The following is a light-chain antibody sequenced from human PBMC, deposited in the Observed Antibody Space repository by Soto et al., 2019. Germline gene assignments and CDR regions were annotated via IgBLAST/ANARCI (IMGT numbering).Light chain of an antibody. V-gene: IGLV4-69*01. CDR1: SGHSSYV. CDR2: LNSDGSH. CDR3: QIWSAGMVV. J-gene: IGLJ2*01. Sequence: QLVLTQSPSASASLGTSVKLTCTLSSGHSSYVIAWHQQQPEKGPRYLMKLNSDGSHSKGDGIPGRFSGSSSGAERYLTISSLQSEDEADYYCQIWSAGMVVFGGGTKLTVL.